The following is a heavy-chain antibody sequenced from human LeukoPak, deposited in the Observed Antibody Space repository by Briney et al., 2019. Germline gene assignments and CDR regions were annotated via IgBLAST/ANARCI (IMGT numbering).Heavy chain of an antibody. Sequence: SETLSLTCTVSGGSISSSSYYWGWIRQPPGKGLEWIGSIYYSGSTYYNPSLKSRVTISVDTSKNQFSLKLSSVTAADTAVYYCARVDSSSFTLFDPWGQGTLVTVSS. CDR3: ARVDSSSFTLFDP. V-gene: IGHV4-39*07. CDR1: GGSISSSSYY. D-gene: IGHD6-13*01. J-gene: IGHJ5*02. CDR2: IYYSGST.